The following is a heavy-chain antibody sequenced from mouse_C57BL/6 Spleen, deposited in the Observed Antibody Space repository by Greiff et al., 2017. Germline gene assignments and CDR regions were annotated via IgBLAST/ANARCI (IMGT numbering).Heavy chain of an antibody. CDR1: GYTFTSYW. J-gene: IGHJ3*01. V-gene: IGHV1-61*01. Sequence: VQLQQPGAELVRPGSSVKLSCKASGYTFTSYWMDWVKQRPGQGLEWIGNIYPSDSETHYNQKFKDKATLTVDKSSSTAYMQLSSLTSEDSAVYYCARGPSAMVTTGFAYWGQGTLVTVSA. CDR2: IYPSDSET. CDR3: ARGPSAMVTTGFAY. D-gene: IGHD2-2*01.